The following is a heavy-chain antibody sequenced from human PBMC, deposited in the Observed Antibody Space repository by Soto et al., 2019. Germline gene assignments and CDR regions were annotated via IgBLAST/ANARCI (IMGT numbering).Heavy chain of an antibody. CDR3: AKGSIELPGFDY. Sequence: GGSLRLSCAASGFTFSTYSMDWVRQAPGKGLEWVSSISGSGGSTYYADSVKGRFTISRDNSKNTLYLQMNSLRAEDTAVYYCAKGSIELPGFDYWGQGTLVTVSS. V-gene: IGHV3-23*01. J-gene: IGHJ4*02. D-gene: IGHD2-15*01. CDR1: GFTFSTYS. CDR2: ISGSGGST.